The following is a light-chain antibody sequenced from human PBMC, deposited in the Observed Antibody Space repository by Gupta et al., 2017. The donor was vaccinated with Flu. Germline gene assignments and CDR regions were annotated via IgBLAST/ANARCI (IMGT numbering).Light chain of an antibody. CDR1: KIVSKS. CDR2: DNS. J-gene: IGLJ2*01. V-gene: IGLV3-21*02. Sequence: SYLVTHPPSVSVAPGQTTRITCGGYKIVSKSVHWYQQQPGQAPVLVVHDNSDRPSGIPERISGSNSGNAATLIINRVEAGDEADYFCQVWDSGSDHVLFGGGTKLTVL. CDR3: QVWDSGSDHVL.